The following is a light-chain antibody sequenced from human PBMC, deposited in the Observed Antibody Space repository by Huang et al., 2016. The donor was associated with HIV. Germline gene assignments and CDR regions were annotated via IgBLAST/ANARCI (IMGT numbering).Light chain of an antibody. V-gene: IGKV3-15*01. J-gene: IGKJ5*01. CDR2: GAS. CDR1: HSVSSN. Sequence: ERVMTQSPATLSVAPGESVTLSCRASHSVSSNLAWYQQKPGQAPRLLIHGASTRATGIPARFSGSGSGTEFTLAISSLQSGDSGVYFCQQYDNWPLTFGQGTRLEIK. CDR3: QQYDNWPLT.